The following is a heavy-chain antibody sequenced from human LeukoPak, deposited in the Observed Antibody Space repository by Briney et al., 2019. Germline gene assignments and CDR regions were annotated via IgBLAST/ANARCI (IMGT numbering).Heavy chain of an antibody. J-gene: IGHJ3*02. CDR2: ISAYNGNT. D-gene: IGHD3/OR15-3a*01. V-gene: IGHV1-18*01. CDR3: ARDRVASGLDAFDI. Sequence: GASVKVSCKASGYTFTSYGISWVRQAPGQGLEWMGWISAYNGNTNYAQKLQGRVTMTTDTSTSTAYMELRSLRADDTAVYYCARDRVASGLDAFDIWGQGTLVTVSS. CDR1: GYTFTSYG.